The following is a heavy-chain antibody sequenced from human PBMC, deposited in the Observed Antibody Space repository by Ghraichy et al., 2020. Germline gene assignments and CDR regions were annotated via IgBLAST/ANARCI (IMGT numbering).Heavy chain of an antibody. CDR1: GGTFSSYA. J-gene: IGHJ6*02. Sequence: SVKVSCKASGGTFSSYAISWVRQAPGQGLKWMGGIIPIFGTANYAQKFQGRVTITADKSTSTAYMELSSLRSEDTAVYYCSIKNYGDPIRSGRDYYYYGMDVWGQGTTVTVSS. CDR3: SIKNYGDPIRSGRDYYYYGMDV. D-gene: IGHD4-17*01. V-gene: IGHV1-69*06. CDR2: IIPIFGTA.